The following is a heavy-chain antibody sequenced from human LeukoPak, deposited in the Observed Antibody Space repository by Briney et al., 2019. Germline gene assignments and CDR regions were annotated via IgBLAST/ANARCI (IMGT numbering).Heavy chain of an antibody. CDR1: GFTFNTYG. CDR3: ARDGVRGVTGFDY. V-gene: IGHV3-53*01. CDR2: IYSGGST. J-gene: IGHJ4*02. D-gene: IGHD3-10*02. Sequence: GGSLRLSCAASGFTFNTYGVNWVRQAPGKGLEWVSVIYSGGSTYYADSVKGRFTISRDNSKNTLYLQMNSLRAEDTAVYYCARDGVRGVTGFDYWGQGTLVTVSS.